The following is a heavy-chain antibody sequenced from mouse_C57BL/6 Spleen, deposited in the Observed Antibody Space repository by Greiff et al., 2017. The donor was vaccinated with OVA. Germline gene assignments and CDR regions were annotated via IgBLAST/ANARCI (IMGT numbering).Heavy chain of an antibody. CDR2: IDHSDSET. V-gene: IGHV1-52*01. CDR1: GYTFTSYW. D-gene: IGHD2-5*01. J-gene: IGHJ2*01. CDR3: ARVGSNYGFDY. Sequence: QVQLQQPGAELVRPGSSVKLSCKASGYTFTSYWMHWVKQRPIQGLEWIGNIDHSDSETNYNQKFKDKDTLTVDKSPSTAYMQLSSLTSEDSAVYYCARVGSNYGFDYWGQGTTLTVSS.